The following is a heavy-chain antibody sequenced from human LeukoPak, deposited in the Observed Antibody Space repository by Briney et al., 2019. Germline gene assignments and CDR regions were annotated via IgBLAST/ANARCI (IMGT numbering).Heavy chain of an antibody. Sequence: PSETLSLTCTVSGGSISSSSYYWGWIRQPPGKGLEWIGSIYYSGSTNYNPSLKSRVTISVDTSKNQFSLKLSSVTAADTAVYYCASRVTSRRPFDYWGQGTLVTVSS. V-gene: IGHV4-39*07. CDR2: IYYSGST. CDR1: GGSISSSSYY. D-gene: IGHD4-23*01. J-gene: IGHJ4*02. CDR3: ASRVTSRRPFDY.